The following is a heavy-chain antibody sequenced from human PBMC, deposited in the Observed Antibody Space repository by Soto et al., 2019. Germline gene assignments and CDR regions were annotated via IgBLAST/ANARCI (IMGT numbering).Heavy chain of an antibody. D-gene: IGHD3-22*01. Sequence: ASVKVSCKASGYTFTSYAMHWVRQAPGQRLEWMGWINAGNGNTKYSQKFQGRVTITRDTSASTAYMELSSLRSEDTAVYYCARGYYYDSSGYYYFDYWGQGTLVTVPS. V-gene: IGHV1-3*01. J-gene: IGHJ4*02. CDR3: ARGYYYDSSGYYYFDY. CDR2: INAGNGNT. CDR1: GYTFTSYA.